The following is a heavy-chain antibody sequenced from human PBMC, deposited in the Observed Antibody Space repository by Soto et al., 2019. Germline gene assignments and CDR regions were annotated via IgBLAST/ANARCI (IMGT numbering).Heavy chain of an antibody. Sequence: XXTLSLTCTVSGGSIISYYWSWIRQPPGKGLEWIGYIXYSGSXNYNTYIKSRXXISVDKSXXQFYMKLSSVTAAETAVYYCARHGYSSGWYFDYWGQGTLVTVS. D-gene: IGHD6-19*01. V-gene: IGHV4-59*08. CDR3: ARHGYSSGWYFDY. CDR1: GGSIISYY. J-gene: IGHJ4*02. CDR2: IXYSGSX.